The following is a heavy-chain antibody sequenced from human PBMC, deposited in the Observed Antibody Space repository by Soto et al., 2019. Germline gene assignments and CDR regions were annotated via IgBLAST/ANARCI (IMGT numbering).Heavy chain of an antibody. CDR2: IIPLFDAT. D-gene: IGHD6-19*01. V-gene: IGHV1-69*06. CDR1: GGTFTTYD. Sequence: QVQLVQSGAAVRKPGSSVKVSCKASGGTFTTYDISWVRQAPGQGLEWMGGIIPLFDATKYAQKFQGRVTITADKSTGTAYMELSSLRSEDTAMYYCARDRSSSWYNGTFYFDSWGQGTLVTVSS. CDR3: ARDRSSSWYNGTFYFDS. J-gene: IGHJ4*02.